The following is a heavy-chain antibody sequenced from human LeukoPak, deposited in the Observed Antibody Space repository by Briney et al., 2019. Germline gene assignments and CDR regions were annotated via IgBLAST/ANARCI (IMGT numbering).Heavy chain of an antibody. V-gene: IGHV1-46*01. D-gene: IGHD3-3*01. Sequence: ASVKVSCKASGYTFTSYYMHWVRQAPGQGLKWMGIINPSGGSTSYAQKFQGRVTMTRDTSTSIVYMELSSLRSEDTAVYYCARGGVLTYYDFWSGYYFPNWFDPWGQGTLVTVSS. J-gene: IGHJ5*02. CDR3: ARGGVLTYYDFWSGYYFPNWFDP. CDR1: GYTFTSYY. CDR2: INPSGGST.